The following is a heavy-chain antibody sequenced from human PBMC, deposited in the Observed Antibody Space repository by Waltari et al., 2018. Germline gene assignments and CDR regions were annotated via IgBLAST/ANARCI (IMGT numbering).Heavy chain of an antibody. CDR3: ARVRGDYYDSSIPS. Sequence: EVQLVESGGGLVQPGGSLRLSCAASGFTFSSYSMNWVRRAPGKGLELVSYISSSSSTIYYADSVKGRFTISRDNAKNSLYLQMNSLRAEDTAVYYCARVRGDYYDSSIPSWGQGTLVTVSS. CDR1: GFTFSSYS. J-gene: IGHJ4*02. CDR2: ISSSSSTI. D-gene: IGHD3-22*01. V-gene: IGHV3-48*01.